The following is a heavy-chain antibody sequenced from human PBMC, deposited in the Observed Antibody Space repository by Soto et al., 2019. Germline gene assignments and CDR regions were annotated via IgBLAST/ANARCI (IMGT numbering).Heavy chain of an antibody. V-gene: IGHV1-24*01. CDR1: GYTLTELF. Sequence: GASVKVSCKVSGYTLTELFIHWVRQAPGKGLEWMGGFDPEDGETIYAQKFQGRVTMTEDTSTDTAYMELSSLRSEDTAVYYCATDNLLYSSGWYWGQGTLVTVSS. CDR3: ATDNLLYSSGWY. J-gene: IGHJ4*02. CDR2: FDPEDGET. D-gene: IGHD6-19*01.